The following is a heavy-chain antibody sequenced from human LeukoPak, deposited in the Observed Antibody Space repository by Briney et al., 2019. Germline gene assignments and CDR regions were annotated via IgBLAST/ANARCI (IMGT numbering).Heavy chain of an antibody. V-gene: IGHV1-24*01. CDR2: FDPEDDET. J-gene: IGHJ4*02. CDR1: RYTLTELS. D-gene: IGHD5-12*01. CDR3: ATAVPGYSGYDYFDY. Sequence: ASVKVSCKVSRYTLTELSIHWVRQAPGKGLEWMGGFDPEDDETIYAQKFKGRVTMPEDTSTDTAYMELSSLRSEDTAVYYCATAVPGYSGYDYFDYWGQGTLVTVSS.